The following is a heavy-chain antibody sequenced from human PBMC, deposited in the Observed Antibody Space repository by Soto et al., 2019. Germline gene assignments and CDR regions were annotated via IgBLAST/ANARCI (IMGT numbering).Heavy chain of an antibody. D-gene: IGHD4-4*01. CDR3: ARDFTTTVTTLFKYYYYYGMDV. CDR2: INPSGGST. Sequence: GASVKVSCKASGYTFTSYYMHWVRQAPGQGLEWMGIINPSGGSTSYAQKFQGRVTMTRDTSTSTVYMELSSLRPEDTAVYYCARDFTTTVTTLFKYYYYYGMDVWGQGTTVTVSS. V-gene: IGHV1-46*01. J-gene: IGHJ6*02. CDR1: GYTFTSYY.